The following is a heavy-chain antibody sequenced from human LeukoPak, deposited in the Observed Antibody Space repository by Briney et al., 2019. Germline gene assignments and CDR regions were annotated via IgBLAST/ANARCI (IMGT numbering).Heavy chain of an antibody. CDR1: GGSISSSSYY. J-gene: IGHJ6*03. CDR3: ARGGYCYMDV. D-gene: IGHD3-16*01. V-gene: IGHV4-61*05. Sequence: SETLSLTCTVSGGSISSSSYYWGWIRQPPGKGLEWIGYIYYSGSTNYNPSLKSRVTISVDTSKNQFSLKLSSVTAADTAVYYCARGGYCYMDVWGKGTTVTVSS. CDR2: IYYSGST.